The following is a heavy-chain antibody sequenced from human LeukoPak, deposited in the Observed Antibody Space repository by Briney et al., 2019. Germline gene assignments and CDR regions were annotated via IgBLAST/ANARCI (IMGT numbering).Heavy chain of an antibody. V-gene: IGHV1-18*01. J-gene: IGHJ4*02. CDR3: ATNYYDSSGYYSIDY. CDR2: INTYNGNT. Sequence: ASVKVSCKASGYTFTRYGISWVRQAPGQGLEWMGWINTYNGNTDYAQKLQGRVTMTTDTSTSTAYMELRSLRSDDTALYYCATNYYDSSGYYSIDYWGQGTLVTVFS. D-gene: IGHD3-22*01. CDR1: GYTFTRYG.